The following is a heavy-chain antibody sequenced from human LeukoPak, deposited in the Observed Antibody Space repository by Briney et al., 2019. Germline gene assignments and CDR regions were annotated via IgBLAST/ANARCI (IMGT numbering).Heavy chain of an antibody. J-gene: IGHJ4*02. CDR2: IYCSGGA. Sequence: SETLSLTCTVSGDSISPYYWNWIRQPPGKGLEWIGYIYCSGGADYNPALKSRVTISIDTSKNQFSLKLSSVTAADTAVYFCARDKVPGDYWGQGTLVTVSS. V-gene: IGHV4-59*01. D-gene: IGHD1-1*01. CDR3: ARDKVPGDY. CDR1: GDSISPYY.